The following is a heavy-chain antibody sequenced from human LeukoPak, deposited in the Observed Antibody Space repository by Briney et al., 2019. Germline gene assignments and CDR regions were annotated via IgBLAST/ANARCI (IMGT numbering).Heavy chain of an antibody. CDR2: LNPNNGYT. D-gene: IGHD3-22*01. J-gene: IGHJ4*02. CDR3: ARGRNSVYYFNVVAPSYFDY. Sequence: ASVKVSCKTSGYTFIDYFIHWVRQAPGQGLEWMGRLNPNNGYTFYTEEFQGRVTMTTDTSISTAYMDLSRLRSDDTAVYYCARGRNSVYYFNVVAPSYFDYWGQGTLVTVSS. V-gene: IGHV1-2*06. CDR1: GYTFIDYF.